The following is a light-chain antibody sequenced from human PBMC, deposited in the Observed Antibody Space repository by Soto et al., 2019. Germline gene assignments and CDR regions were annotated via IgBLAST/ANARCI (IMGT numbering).Light chain of an antibody. CDR1: QSISSY. Sequence: DIQKTQSPSSLSGSVGDRVTITCRASQSISSYLNWYQQKPGKAPKLLIYAASNLQSGVPSRFSGSGSGTDFTLSISSLQPEDFATYYCQQSYRTPLFGPGTKVDIK. CDR2: AAS. CDR3: QQSYRTPL. V-gene: IGKV1-39*01. J-gene: IGKJ3*01.